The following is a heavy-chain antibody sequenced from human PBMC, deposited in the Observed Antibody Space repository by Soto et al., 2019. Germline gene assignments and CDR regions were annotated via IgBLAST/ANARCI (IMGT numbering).Heavy chain of an antibody. CDR3: GQDLLQNTVPTCGS. J-gene: IGHJ5*02. D-gene: IGHD4-17*01. CDR1: GFTFDSYG. Sequence: QVQLVESGGGVVQPGRSLRLSCAASGFTFDSYGMHWVRQAPGKGLEWVAVISSDGNNKYYADSVKGRFSIYRDNFNNILYLQMSSLRVEDTAVYYCGQDLLQNTVPTCGSWGQGTLVTVSS. V-gene: IGHV3-30*18. CDR2: ISSDGNNK.